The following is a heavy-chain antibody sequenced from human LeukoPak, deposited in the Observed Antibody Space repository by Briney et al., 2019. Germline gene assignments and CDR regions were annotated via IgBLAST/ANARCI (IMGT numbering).Heavy chain of an antibody. CDR1: GYTFSTYA. Sequence: ASVKVSCKASGYTFSTYAITWVRQAPGQGLEWMGWISAHNSNTNYAQNFQGRVTMTADTSTSTVYMELRSLRSDDTAVYYCARQLSSEHPDFDYWGQGTLVTVSP. CDR2: ISAHNSNT. CDR3: ARQLSSEHPDFDY. V-gene: IGHV1-18*01. D-gene: IGHD6-6*01. J-gene: IGHJ4*02.